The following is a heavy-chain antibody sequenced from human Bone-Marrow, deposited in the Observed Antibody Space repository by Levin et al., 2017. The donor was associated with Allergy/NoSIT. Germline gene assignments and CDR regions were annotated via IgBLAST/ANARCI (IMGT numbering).Heavy chain of an antibody. CDR3: ARSSYFHENGPLGY. D-gene: IGHD2-8*01. Sequence: GSLRLSCAVSGGPISSSNWWSWVRQSPGKGLEWIGEIHHSGSTKYNPSLKSRVTISVDNSKNLCSLRFSSVTAADTAVYYCARSSYFHENGPLGYWGQGTLVSVSS. V-gene: IGHV4-4*02. CDR2: IHHSGST. J-gene: IGHJ4*02. CDR1: GGPISSSNW.